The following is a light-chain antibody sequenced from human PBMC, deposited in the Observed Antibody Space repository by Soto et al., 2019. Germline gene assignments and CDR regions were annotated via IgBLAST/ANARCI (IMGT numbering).Light chain of an antibody. V-gene: IGLV1-44*01. CDR3: AAWDDRLNGPSYV. J-gene: IGLJ1*01. CDR1: TSNIGSNP. Sequence: QSVLTQPPSVPGTAGQTVTISCSGSTSNIGSNPVNWYQQLPGTAPRLLISTNNQRPSGVPDRFSGSRSGTSASLAISGLQSEDEADYYCAAWDDRLNGPSYVFGTGTKVTVL. CDR2: TNN.